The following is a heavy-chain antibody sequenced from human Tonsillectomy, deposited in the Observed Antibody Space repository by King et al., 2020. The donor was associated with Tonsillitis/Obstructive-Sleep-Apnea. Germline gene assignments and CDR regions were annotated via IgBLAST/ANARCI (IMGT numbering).Heavy chain of an antibody. J-gene: IGHJ4*02. CDR2: ISSSSSYI. D-gene: IGHD5-24*01. CDR1: GFTFSSYS. Sequence: EVQLVESGGGLVKPGGSLRLSCAASGFTFSSYSMNWVRQAPGKGLEWVSSISSSSSYIYYAESVKGRFTISRDNAKNSLYLQMNSLRAEDTAVYYCARGSGDGYNSYDYWGQGTLVTVSS. CDR3: ARGSGDGYNSYDY. V-gene: IGHV3-21*01.